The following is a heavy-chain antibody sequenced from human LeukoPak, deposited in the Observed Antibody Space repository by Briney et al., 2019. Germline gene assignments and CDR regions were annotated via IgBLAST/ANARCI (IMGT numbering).Heavy chain of an antibody. CDR1: GFTFSSYA. D-gene: IGHD3-22*01. Sequence: GGSLRLSCAASGFTFSSYAMRWVRQAPGKGLEWVSAISGSGGSTYYADSVKGRFTISRDNSKNTLYLQMNSLRAEDTAVYYCAKALTTTTYYYDSSGYAQGYWGQGTLVTVSS. CDR3: AKALTTTTYYYDSSGYAQGY. V-gene: IGHV3-23*01. J-gene: IGHJ4*02. CDR2: ISGSGGST.